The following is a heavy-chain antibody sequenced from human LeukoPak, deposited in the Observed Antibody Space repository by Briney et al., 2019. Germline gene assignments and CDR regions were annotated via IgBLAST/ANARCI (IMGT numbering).Heavy chain of an antibody. J-gene: IGHJ4*02. CDR2: INEDGSET. CDR1: GFTFSTFR. D-gene: IGHD2-2*01. CDR3: YGASYRFDC. V-gene: IGHV3-7*01. Sequence: PGGSLRLSCATSGFTFSTFRMTWVRQAPGKGLEWVANINEDGSETYYVDSVRGRFTISRDNAKKSMHLQMYSLRAEDAAAYYCYGASYRFDCWGQGTRVTVSS.